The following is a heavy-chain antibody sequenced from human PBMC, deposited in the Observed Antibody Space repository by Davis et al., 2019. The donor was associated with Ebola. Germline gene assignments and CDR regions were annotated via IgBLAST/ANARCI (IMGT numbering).Heavy chain of an antibody. D-gene: IGHD5-12*01. Sequence: GESLKISCAASGFTFSSYAMTWVRQAPGKGLEWVSGITGSDGSTYCADSVKGRFTISRDNSKNTLYLQMNSLRAEDTAVYYCAKVLQATIILATTYYYYALDVWGQGTTVTVS. V-gene: IGHV3-23*01. J-gene: IGHJ6*02. CDR1: GFTFSSYA. CDR2: ITGSDGST. CDR3: AKVLQATIILATTYYYYALDV.